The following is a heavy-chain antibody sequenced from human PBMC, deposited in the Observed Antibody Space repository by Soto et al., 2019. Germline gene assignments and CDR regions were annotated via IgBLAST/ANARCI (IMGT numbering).Heavy chain of an antibody. CDR1: GDSISNDFYS. Sequence: SETLSLTCIVSGDSISNDFYSWGWIRQPPGKGLEWIGSIYYSGGTFYTPSLNSRVIMSVDTSKNQFSLKMNSVTAADTAVYYCARQRFTMIVGIGEFDYWGQGTLVNVSS. D-gene: IGHD3-22*01. V-gene: IGHV4-39*01. J-gene: IGHJ4*02. CDR3: ARQRFTMIVGIGEFDY. CDR2: IYYSGGT.